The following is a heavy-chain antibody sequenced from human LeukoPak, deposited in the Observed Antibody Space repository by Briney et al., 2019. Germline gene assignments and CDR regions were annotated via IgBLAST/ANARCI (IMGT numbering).Heavy chain of an antibody. V-gene: IGHV3-21*01. CDR1: GFTFSSYA. Sequence: GGSLRLSCAASGFTFSSYAMNWVRQAPGKGLEWVSSISSSSGYIHYADSLRGRFTISRDSAKNSLFLQMNSLRTEDTAVYYCARTSSLTPTPSFDYWGQGTLVTVSS. CDR3: ARTSSLTPTPSFDY. D-gene: IGHD2-15*01. J-gene: IGHJ4*02. CDR2: ISSSSGYI.